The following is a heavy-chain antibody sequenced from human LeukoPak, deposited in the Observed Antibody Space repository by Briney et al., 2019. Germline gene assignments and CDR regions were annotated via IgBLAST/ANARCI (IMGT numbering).Heavy chain of an antibody. D-gene: IGHD5-24*01. CDR2: INPSGGST. V-gene: IGHV1-46*01. J-gene: IGHJ5*02. CDR3: AKRFRGYNWFDP. CDR1: GYTFTSYY. Sequence: ASVKVSCKASGYTFTSYYMHWVRQAPGQGLEWMGIINPSGGSTSYAQKFQGRVTMTRDTSTSTVYMELSSLRSEDTAVYYCAKRFRGYNWFDPWGQGTLVTVSS.